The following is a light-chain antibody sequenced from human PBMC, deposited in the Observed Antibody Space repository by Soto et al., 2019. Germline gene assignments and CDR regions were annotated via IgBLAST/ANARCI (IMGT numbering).Light chain of an antibody. CDR3: AIWYSNTWV. Sequence: QSALTQPASVSGSPGQSISISCTGTSSDGGGYNYVSWYQQHPGIAPKLMIYEVSNRPSGVSNRFSGSKSGNTASLTISGLQAEDEADYYCAIWYSNTWVFGGGTKLTVL. J-gene: IGLJ3*02. CDR1: SSDGGGYNY. V-gene: IGLV2-14*01. CDR2: EVS.